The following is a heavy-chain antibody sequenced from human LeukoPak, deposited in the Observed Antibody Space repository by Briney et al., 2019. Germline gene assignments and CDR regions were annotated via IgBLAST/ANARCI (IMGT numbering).Heavy chain of an antibody. D-gene: IGHD3-22*01. CDR3: ARLPYYYDSSGYPDADYMDV. J-gene: IGHJ6*03. Sequence: GGSLRLSCAASGFTVSSNYMSWVRQAPGKGLEWVSVISSGGSTYYADSVKGRFTISRDNSKNTLYLQMNSPRAEDTAVYYCARLPYYYDSSGYPDADYMDVWGKGTTVTVSS. V-gene: IGHV3-53*01. CDR1: GFTVSSNY. CDR2: ISSGGST.